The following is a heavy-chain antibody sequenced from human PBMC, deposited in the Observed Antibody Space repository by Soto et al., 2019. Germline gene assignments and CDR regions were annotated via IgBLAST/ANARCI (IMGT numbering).Heavy chain of an antibody. CDR3: AREDSNRGVAFDA. Sequence: EVQLLESGGDLGQPGGSLRLSCVASGYVFSNYAMACVRQVPGQGLQWVSRIAGSGAAHYGDSVKGRFTMSRDNSKNTLFLQLDRLRVEDTAVYFCAREDSNRGVAFDAWGQGTWVAVSS. CDR1: GYVFSNYA. D-gene: IGHD2-8*01. V-gene: IGHV3-23*01. CDR2: IAGSGAA. J-gene: IGHJ3*01.